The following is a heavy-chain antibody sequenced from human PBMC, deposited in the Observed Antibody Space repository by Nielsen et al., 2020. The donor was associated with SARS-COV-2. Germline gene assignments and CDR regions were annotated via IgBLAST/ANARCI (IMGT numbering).Heavy chain of an antibody. CDR1: GGSISSYY. D-gene: IGHD3-22*01. J-gene: IGHJ4*02. Sequence: SETLSLTCTVSGGSISSYYWSWIRQPPGKGLEWIGYIYYSGSTNYNPSLKSRVTISVDTSKNQFSLKLTSVTAADTAVYYCARDESTVYDSSGYPFDYWGQGTLVTVSS. CDR3: ARDESTVYDSSGYPFDY. V-gene: IGHV4-59*12. CDR2: IYYSGST.